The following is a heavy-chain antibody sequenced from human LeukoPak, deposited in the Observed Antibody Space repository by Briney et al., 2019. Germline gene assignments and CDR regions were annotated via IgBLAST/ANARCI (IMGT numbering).Heavy chain of an antibody. D-gene: IGHD3-22*01. Sequence: SETLSLTRTVSGGSISSYYWSWIRQPPGKGLEWIGYIYYSGSTNYNPSLKSRVTISVDTSKNQFSLKLSSVTAADTAVYYCARTGYFDAFDIWGQGTMVTVSS. CDR1: GGSISSYY. CDR3: ARTGYFDAFDI. CDR2: IYYSGST. J-gene: IGHJ3*02. V-gene: IGHV4-59*01.